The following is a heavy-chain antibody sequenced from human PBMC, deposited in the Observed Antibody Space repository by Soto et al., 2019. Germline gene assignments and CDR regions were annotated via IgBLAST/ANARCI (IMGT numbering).Heavy chain of an antibody. J-gene: IGHJ5*02. CDR1: GYTFTNYG. D-gene: IGHD3-9*01. V-gene: IGHV1-18*01. Sequence: QVQLVQSGAEVKKPGASVKVSCKASGYTFTNYGITWMRQAPDQGLEWMGWISAYNGNTYYAQKFQGRLTITTDASTNTAYMDLRSLRSDDTAVYYCARKGTGYPTDHWGQGNLVTVSS. CDR3: ARKGTGYPTDH. CDR2: ISAYNGNT.